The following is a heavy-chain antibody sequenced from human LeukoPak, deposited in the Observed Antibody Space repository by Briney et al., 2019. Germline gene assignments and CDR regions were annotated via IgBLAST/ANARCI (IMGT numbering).Heavy chain of an antibody. J-gene: IGHJ4*02. CDR1: GGSFSSGSYY. V-gene: IGHV4-61*02. CDR3: ARVLTPHIVVVTALDY. D-gene: IGHD2-21*02. Sequence: SETLSLTCTVSGGSFSSGSYYWSWIRQPAGKGLEWIGRIYTSGSTNYNPSLKSRVTISVDTSKNQFPLKLSSVSAADTAVYYCARVLTPHIVVVTALDYWGQGTLVTVSS. CDR2: IYTSGST.